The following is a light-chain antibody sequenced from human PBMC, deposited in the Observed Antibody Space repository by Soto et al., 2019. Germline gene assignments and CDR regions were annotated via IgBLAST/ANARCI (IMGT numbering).Light chain of an antibody. CDR3: QQYTGPPTT. J-gene: IGKJ5*01. V-gene: IGKV3-20*01. Sequence: EIVTTQTQRTLSFSPGVRGLDSCTASQSVSSSYLAWYQQKPGQAPRLLIYGASTRAAGIPDRFSGSGSGTDFTLTITRLEPEDSAVYFCQQYTGPPTTFGQGTRLEIK. CDR1: QSVSSSY. CDR2: GAS.